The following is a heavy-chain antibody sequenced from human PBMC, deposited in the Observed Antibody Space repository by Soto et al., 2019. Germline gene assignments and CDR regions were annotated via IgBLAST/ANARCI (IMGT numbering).Heavy chain of an antibody. V-gene: IGHV3-7*01. Sequence: GGSLRLSCAASGFTFSSYWMSWVRQAPGKGLEWVANIKQDGSENYYVDSVRGRFTISRDNARNTLYLQMNSLRAEDTAVYYCARDLSGRADVWGQGTTVTVSS. J-gene: IGHJ6*02. D-gene: IGHD3-10*01. CDR1: GFTFSSYW. CDR3: ARDLSGRADV. CDR2: IKQDGSEN.